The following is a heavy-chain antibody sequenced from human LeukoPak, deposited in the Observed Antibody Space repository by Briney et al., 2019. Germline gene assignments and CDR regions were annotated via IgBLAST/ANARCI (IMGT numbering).Heavy chain of an antibody. J-gene: IGHJ4*02. D-gene: IGHD2-15*01. CDR1: GLTFSGYW. CDR2: INGDGSST. V-gene: IGHV3-74*01. Sequence: PGGSLRLSCAASGLTFSGYWMHWVRQAPGKGLVWVSRINGDGSSTSYADSVKGRFTISRDNAKNTLYLQMNSLGAEDTAVYYCAGARNCSSGTCYKDYWGQGTLVTVSS. CDR3: AGARNCSSGTCYKDY.